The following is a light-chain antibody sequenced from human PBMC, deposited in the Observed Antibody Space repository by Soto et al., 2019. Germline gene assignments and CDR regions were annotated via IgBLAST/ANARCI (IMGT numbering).Light chain of an antibody. CDR3: QQYGSPPIT. J-gene: IGKJ5*01. Sequence: EIAMTQSPATLSVSPGERATLSCRASQSVSSTYLAWYQQQPGQAPRLLMSGTSNRATGTPDRFSGSGSGTDLTLTISRLEPEDFAVYYCQQYGSPPITFGQGTRLEI. CDR1: QSVSSTY. CDR2: GTS. V-gene: IGKV3-20*01.